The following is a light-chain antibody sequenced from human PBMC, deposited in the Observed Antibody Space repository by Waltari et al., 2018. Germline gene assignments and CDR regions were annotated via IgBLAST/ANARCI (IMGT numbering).Light chain of an antibody. Sequence: QSALTQPASVSGSPGQSVTISCTGTSSDVGGYNFVSWYQQHPGKAPNLLIFDVTYRPSGISTRFSGSKSGNTASLTISGLQADDEADYYCMSYTSSHTIIFGGGTKLTVL. CDR3: MSYTSSHTII. V-gene: IGLV2-14*03. CDR1: SSDVGGYNF. J-gene: IGLJ2*01. CDR2: DVT.